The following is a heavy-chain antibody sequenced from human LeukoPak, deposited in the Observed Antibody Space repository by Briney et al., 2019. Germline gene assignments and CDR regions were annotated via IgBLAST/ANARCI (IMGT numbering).Heavy chain of an antibody. CDR1: GGSISSYY. J-gene: IGHJ3*02. CDR3: ARQAAGEGFDI. D-gene: IGHD2-15*01. Sequence: PSETLSLTCTVSGGSISSYYWSWIRQLPGKGLEWIGYTYYSGSTNNNPSLKSRVTISVDTSKNQFSLKLSSVTAADTAVYYCARQAAGEGFDIWGQGTMVTVSS. V-gene: IGHV4-59*01. CDR2: TYYSGST.